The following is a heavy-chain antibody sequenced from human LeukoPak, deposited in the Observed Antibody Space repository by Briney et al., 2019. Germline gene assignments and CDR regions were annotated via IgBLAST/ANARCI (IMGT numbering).Heavy chain of an antibody. V-gene: IGHV1-69*13. CDR3: ARLPLRGNDEVDY. Sequence: SVKVSCKASGYTFTSYGISWVRQAPGQGLEWMGGIIPIFGTANYAQKFQGRVTITADESTSTAYMELSSLRSEDTAVYYCARLPLRGNDEVDYWGQGTLVTVSS. CDR1: GYTFTSYG. D-gene: IGHD1-1*01. CDR2: IIPIFGTA. J-gene: IGHJ4*02.